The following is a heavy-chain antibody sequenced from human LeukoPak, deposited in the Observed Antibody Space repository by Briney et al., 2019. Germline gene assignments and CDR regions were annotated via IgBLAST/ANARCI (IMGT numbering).Heavy chain of an antibody. CDR2: IKQDGSEK. Sequence: GGSLRLSCAVSGFTFSSYWMTWVRQAPGKGLEWVANIKQDGSEKYYVDSVKGRFTISRDNAKNSLYLQMNSLRAEDTAVYYCARGGYCTSTTCLSDGFDIWGQGTMITVSS. CDR1: GFTFSSYW. D-gene: IGHD2-2*01. CDR3: ARGGYCTSTTCLSDGFDI. V-gene: IGHV3-7*01. J-gene: IGHJ3*02.